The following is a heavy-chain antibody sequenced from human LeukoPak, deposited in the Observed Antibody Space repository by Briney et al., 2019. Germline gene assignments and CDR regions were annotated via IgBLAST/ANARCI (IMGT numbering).Heavy chain of an antibody. CDR1: GGSFSGYY. J-gene: IGHJ6*02. CDR2: INHSGST. V-gene: IGHV4-34*01. Sequence: SETLSLTCAVYGGSFSGYYWSWIRQPPGKGLEWIGEINHSGSTNYNPPLKSRVTISVDTSKNQFSLKLSSVTAADTAVYYCARGYYDFWSGYSHASMDVWGQGTTVTVSS. CDR3: ARGYYDFWSGYSHASMDV. D-gene: IGHD3-3*01.